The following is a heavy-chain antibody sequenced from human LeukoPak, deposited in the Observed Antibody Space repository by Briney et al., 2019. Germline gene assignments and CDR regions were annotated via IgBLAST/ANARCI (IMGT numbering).Heavy chain of an antibody. CDR1: GYTFTGYY. D-gene: IGHD1-26*01. J-gene: IGHJ4*02. CDR3: ARIPVSGSFSREFDY. V-gene: IGHV1-2*02. CDR2: INPNSGGT. Sequence: ASVKVSCKASGYTFTGYYMHWVRQAPGQGLEWMGWINPNSGGTNYAQKFQGRVTMTRDTSISTAYMELSRLRSGDTAVYYCARIPVSGSFSREFDYWGQGTLVTVSS.